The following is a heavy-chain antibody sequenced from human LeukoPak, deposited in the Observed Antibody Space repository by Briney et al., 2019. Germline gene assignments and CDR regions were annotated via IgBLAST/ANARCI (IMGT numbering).Heavy chain of an antibody. V-gene: IGHV4-34*01. Sequence: SETLSLTCAVYGGSFSGYYWSWIRQPPGKGLEWIGEINHSGSTNYNPSLESRVTISVDTSKNQFSLKLSSVTAADTAVYYCASYRSYGTYYFDYWGQGTLVTVSS. CDR3: ASYRSYGTYYFDY. D-gene: IGHD5-18*01. CDR1: GGSFSGYY. J-gene: IGHJ4*02. CDR2: INHSGST.